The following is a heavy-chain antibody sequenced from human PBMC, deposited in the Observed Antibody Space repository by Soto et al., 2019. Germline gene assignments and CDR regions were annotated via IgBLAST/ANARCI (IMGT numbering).Heavy chain of an antibody. Sequence: SETLSLTCTVSGGSISSGDYYWSWIRQPPGKGLEWIGYIYYSGSTYYNPSLKSRVTISVDTSKNQFSLKLSSATAADTAVYYCARGSYYYDSSGYYNYWCQGTLVTVSS. CDR1: GGSISSGDYY. J-gene: IGHJ4*02. CDR2: IYYSGST. D-gene: IGHD3-22*01. CDR3: ARGSYYYDSSGYYNY. V-gene: IGHV4-30-4*01.